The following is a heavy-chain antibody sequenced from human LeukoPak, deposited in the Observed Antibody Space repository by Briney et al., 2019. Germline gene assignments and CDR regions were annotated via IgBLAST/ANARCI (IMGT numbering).Heavy chain of an antibody. CDR1: GGSISSYY. D-gene: IGHD3-10*01. CDR3: ARAGSHYPNWFDP. J-gene: IGHJ5*02. Sequence: SETLSLTCTVSGGSISSYYWSWIRQPPGKGLEWIGYIYYSGSTNYNPSLKSRVTISVDTSKNQFSLKLSSVTAADTAVYYCARAGSHYPNWFDPWGQGTLVTVSS. V-gene: IGHV4-59*01. CDR2: IYYSGST.